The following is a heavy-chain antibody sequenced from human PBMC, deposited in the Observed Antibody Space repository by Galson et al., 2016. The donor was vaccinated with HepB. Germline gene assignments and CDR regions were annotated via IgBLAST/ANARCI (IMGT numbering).Heavy chain of an antibody. Sequence: SETLSLTCTVSGGSISSSIYYWGWIRQPPGKGLEWIGSIYYSGSTYYNPSLKSRVTISVDTSKNQFSLKLSSVTAADTAVYYCASLPRLGIEPYYFDYWGQVTLVTVPS. D-gene: IGHD1-14*01. J-gene: IGHJ4*02. CDR3: ASLPRLGIEPYYFDY. CDR2: IYYSGST. V-gene: IGHV4-39*01. CDR1: GGSISSSIYY.